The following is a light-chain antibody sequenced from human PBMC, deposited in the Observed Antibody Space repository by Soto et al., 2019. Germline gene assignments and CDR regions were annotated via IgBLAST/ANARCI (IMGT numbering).Light chain of an antibody. Sequence: EVALTKCPDNLSLPPGERATLSCRASQSISSYLAWYQQKPGQAPRLLIYDASSRATGIPARFSGSGSGTDFTLTISSLEPEDFAVYYCQQLTDWPPQWTFGQGTKVAIK. J-gene: IGKJ1*01. CDR1: QSISSY. CDR2: DAS. V-gene: IGKV3-11*01. CDR3: QQLTDWPPQWT.